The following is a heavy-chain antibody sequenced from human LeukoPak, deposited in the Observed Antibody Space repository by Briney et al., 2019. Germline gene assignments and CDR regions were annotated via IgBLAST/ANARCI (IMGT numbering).Heavy chain of an antibody. V-gene: IGHV6-1*01. J-gene: IGHJ4*02. CDR2: TYYRSKWYN. Sequence: SQTLSLTCAISGDSVSSSRAAWNWIRQSPSRGLEWLGRTYYRSKWYNNYAVSVKSRITINPDTSKNQFSLQLNSVTPEDTAVYYCARDHPAAEPETSYDYWGQGTLVTVSS. D-gene: IGHD6-13*01. CDR3: ARDHPAAEPETSYDY. CDR1: GDSVSSSRAA.